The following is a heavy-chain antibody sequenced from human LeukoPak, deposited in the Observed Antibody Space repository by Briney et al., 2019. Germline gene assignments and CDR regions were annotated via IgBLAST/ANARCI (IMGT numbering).Heavy chain of an antibody. J-gene: IGHJ2*01. CDR3: ARDPDDYGDYAGYFDL. V-gene: IGHV1-18*01. CDR1: GYTFTSYG. D-gene: IGHD4-17*01. Sequence: ASVKVSCKASGYTFTSYGISWVRQAPGQGLEWMGWISAYNGNTNYAQKLQGRVTMTTDTSTSTAYMELRSLRSEDTAVYYCARDPDDYGDYAGYFDLWGRGTLVTVSS. CDR2: ISAYNGNT.